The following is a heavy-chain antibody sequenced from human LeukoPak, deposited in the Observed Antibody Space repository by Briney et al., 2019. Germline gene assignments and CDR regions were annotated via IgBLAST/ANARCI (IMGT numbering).Heavy chain of an antibody. CDR3: ARVGGESSSWYGCFDY. D-gene: IGHD6-13*01. V-gene: IGHV1-69*13. Sequence: SVKVSCKASRGTFSSYAISWVRQAPGQGLEWIGGIIPIFGTANYAQKFQGRVTITADESTSTAYMELSSLRSEDTAVYYCARVGGESSSWYGCFDYWGQGTLVTVSS. CDR2: IIPIFGTA. J-gene: IGHJ4*02. CDR1: RGTFSSYA.